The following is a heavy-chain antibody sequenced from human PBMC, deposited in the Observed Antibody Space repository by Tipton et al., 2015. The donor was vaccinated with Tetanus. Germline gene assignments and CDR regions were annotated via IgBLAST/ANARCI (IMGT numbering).Heavy chain of an antibody. CDR2: VFRSGSA. V-gene: IGHV4-30-2*01. CDR3: ARAGSDYGDKENGFDI. CDR1: GASISSIYS. D-gene: IGHD4-17*01. J-gene: IGHJ3*02. Sequence: TLSLTCAVSGASISSIYSWSWIRQPPGKGLEWIGYVFRSGSADYNLSLKSRVNISLDRSENQISLMLTSVTAADTAVYYCARAGSDYGDKENGFDIWGQGTSVTVSS.